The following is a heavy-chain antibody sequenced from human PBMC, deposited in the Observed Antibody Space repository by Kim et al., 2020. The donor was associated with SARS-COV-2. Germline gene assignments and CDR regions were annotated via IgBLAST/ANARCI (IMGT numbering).Heavy chain of an antibody. Sequence: ASVKVSCKTSGHTFTEDSIHWVRQAPGQRLEWMGGIDCGNGDTIYSQKFQGRVTFTTDTSASTGYMELSSLTSEDSAVYYCLEGYYFDYWGQGTLVTVSS. CDR2: IDCGNGDT. CDR3: LEGYYFDY. V-gene: IGHV1-3*01. D-gene: IGHD2-15*01. CDR1: GHTFTEDS. J-gene: IGHJ4*02.